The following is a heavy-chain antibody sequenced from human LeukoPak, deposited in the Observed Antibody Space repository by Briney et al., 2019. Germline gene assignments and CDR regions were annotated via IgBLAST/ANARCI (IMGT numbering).Heavy chain of an antibody. CDR2: MNQDGSEK. D-gene: IGHD6-13*01. CDR1: GFTFSSYW. V-gene: IGHV3-7*01. CDR3: ARSDSSSWYSLHDY. Sequence: GGSLRLSCAASGFTFSSYWMTWVRQAPGKGLEWVANMNQDGSEKFHVDSVKDRFTISRDNAKNSLYLQMNSLRAEDTAVSFCARSDSSSWYSLHDYWGQGTLVTVS. J-gene: IGHJ4*02.